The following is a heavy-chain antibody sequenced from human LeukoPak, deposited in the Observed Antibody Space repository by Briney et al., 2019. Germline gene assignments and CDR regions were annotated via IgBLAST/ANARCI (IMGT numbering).Heavy chain of an antibody. Sequence: PSETLSLTCTVSGGSISSSSYYWGWIRQPPGKGLEWIGSIYYSGSTYYNPSLKSRVTISVDTSKNQFSLKLSSVTAADTAVCYCARQYYDYVWGSYRYLYYYYYMDVWGKGTTVTVSS. J-gene: IGHJ6*03. CDR2: IYYSGST. V-gene: IGHV4-39*07. D-gene: IGHD3-16*02. CDR1: GGSISSSSYY. CDR3: ARQYYDYVWGSYRYLYYYYYMDV.